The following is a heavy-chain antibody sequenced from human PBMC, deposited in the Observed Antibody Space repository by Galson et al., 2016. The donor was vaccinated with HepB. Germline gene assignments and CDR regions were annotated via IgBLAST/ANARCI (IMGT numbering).Heavy chain of an antibody. Sequence: SVKVSCKASGYSFSNYAISWVRQAPGQGLEWMGWISAHNGNTNYAQRFQGRLNMTTDTSTSTAYMELRSLRSDDTAVYFCASDNWNRKCYFWGQGTLVTVSS. J-gene: IGHJ4*02. V-gene: IGHV1-18*01. CDR3: ASDNWNRKCYF. CDR1: GYSFSNYA. CDR2: ISAHNGNT. D-gene: IGHD1-20*01.